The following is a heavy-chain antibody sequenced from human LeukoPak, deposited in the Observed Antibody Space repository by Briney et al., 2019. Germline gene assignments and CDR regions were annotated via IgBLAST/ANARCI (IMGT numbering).Heavy chain of an antibody. V-gene: IGHV3-48*01. D-gene: IGHD6-19*01. Sequence: EAGGSLRLSCAASGFTFSSYTMNWVRQAPGKGLEWVSSISSTGNTVYYADSVKGRFTISRDNAKNSLYLQINSLRAEDMAVYYCARDGRGAVAGFDYWGQGTLVTVSS. CDR1: GFTFSSYT. J-gene: IGHJ4*02. CDR3: ARDGRGAVAGFDY. CDR2: ISSTGNTV.